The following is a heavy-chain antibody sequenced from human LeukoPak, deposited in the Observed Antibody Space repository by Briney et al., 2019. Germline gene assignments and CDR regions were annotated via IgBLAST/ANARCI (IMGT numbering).Heavy chain of an antibody. Sequence: SETLSLTCAVYGGSFSGYYWSWIRQPPGKGLEWIGEINHSGSTNYNPSLKSRVTISVDTPKNQFSLKLSSVTAADTAVYYCARASVEIAAQIWGQGTMVTVSS. CDR2: INHSGST. J-gene: IGHJ3*02. CDR3: ARASVEIAAQI. CDR1: GGSFSGYY. D-gene: IGHD6-13*01. V-gene: IGHV4-34*01.